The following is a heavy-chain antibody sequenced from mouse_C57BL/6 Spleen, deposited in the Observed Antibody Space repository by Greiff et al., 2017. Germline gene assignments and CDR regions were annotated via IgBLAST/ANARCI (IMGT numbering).Heavy chain of an antibody. CDR2: IDPSDSET. CDR3: AREGFDV. CDR1: GYTFTSYW. J-gene: IGHJ1*03. Sequence: QVHVKQPGAELVRPGSSVKLSCKASGYTFTSYWMHWVKQRPIQGLEWIGNIDPSDSETHYNQKFKDKATLTVDKSSSTAYMQLSSLTSEDSAVYYCAREGFDVWGTGTTVTVSS. V-gene: IGHV1-52*01.